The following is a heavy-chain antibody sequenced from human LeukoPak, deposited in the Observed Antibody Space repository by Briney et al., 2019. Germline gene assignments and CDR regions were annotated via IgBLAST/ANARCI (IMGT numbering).Heavy chain of an antibody. CDR3: ARDERGYYGSGGYDY. D-gene: IGHD3-10*01. Sequence: PSETLSLTCTVSGGSTSSYSWSWIRQPPGKGLEWIGYIYYSGSTNYNPSLKSRVTISVDTSKNQFSLKLSSVTAADTAVYYCARDERGYYGSGGYDYWGQGTLVTVSS. CDR2: IYYSGST. CDR1: GGSTSSYS. J-gene: IGHJ4*02. V-gene: IGHV4-59*01.